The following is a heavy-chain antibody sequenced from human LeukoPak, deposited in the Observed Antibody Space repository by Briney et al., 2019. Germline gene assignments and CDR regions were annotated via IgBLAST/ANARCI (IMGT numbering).Heavy chain of an antibody. V-gene: IGHV3-23*01. CDR1: GFTFSSYS. D-gene: IGHD2/OR15-2a*01. CDR2: ISGSGGGT. Sequence: GGSLRLSCAASGFTFSSYSMNWVRQAPGKGLEWVSGISGSGGGTYYGDSVKGRFTISRDNSKNTLYLQMNSLRAEDTAIYYCARDSKSLKSLDYWAQGTLVTVSS. CDR3: ARDSKSLKSLDY. J-gene: IGHJ4*02.